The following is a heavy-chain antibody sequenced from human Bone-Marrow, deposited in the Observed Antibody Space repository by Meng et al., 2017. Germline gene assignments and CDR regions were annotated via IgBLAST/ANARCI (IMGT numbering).Heavy chain of an antibody. V-gene: IGHV4-61*02. CDR3: ARSSHYYDSSSSRYNWFDP. CDR1: GGSISTGRYH. D-gene: IGHD3-22*01. CDR2: IYTSGRT. Sequence: VHRTGPGPGCVKPLTPLSLTCTVSGGSISTGRYHWSWIRQPAGKGLEWIGRIYTSGRTNYNPSLKSRVTISVDTSKNQFSLKLSSVTAADTAVYYCARSSHYYDSSSSRYNWFDPWGQGTLVTVSS. J-gene: IGHJ5*02.